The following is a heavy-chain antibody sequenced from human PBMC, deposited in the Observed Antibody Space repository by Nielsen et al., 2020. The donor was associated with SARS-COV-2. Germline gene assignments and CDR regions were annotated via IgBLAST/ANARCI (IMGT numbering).Heavy chain of an antibody. V-gene: IGHV3-30*03. Sequence: GKSLKISCAASGFTFSSYGMHWVRQAPGKGLEWVAVISYDGSNKYYADSVKGRFTISRDNSKNTLYLQMNSLRAEDTAVYYCARGLRGTPFDPWGQGTLVTVSS. CDR2: ISYDGSNK. CDR3: ARGLRGTPFDP. J-gene: IGHJ5*02. CDR1: GFTFSSYG. D-gene: IGHD5-12*01.